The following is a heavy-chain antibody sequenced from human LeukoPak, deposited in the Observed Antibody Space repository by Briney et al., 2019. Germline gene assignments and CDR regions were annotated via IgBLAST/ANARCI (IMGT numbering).Heavy chain of an antibody. V-gene: IGHV4-34*01. CDR3: ARGRQPSTLKNYFYYYMDV. CDR1: GGSFSGYY. CDR2: INHSGST. Sequence: SETLSLTCAVYGGSFSGYYWSWIRQPPGKGLEWIGEINHSGSTNYNPSLKSRVTMSIDTSKSQFSLKLSSVAAADTAVYYCARGRQPSTLKNYFYYYMDVWGKGTTVTVSS. D-gene: IGHD6-13*01. J-gene: IGHJ6*03.